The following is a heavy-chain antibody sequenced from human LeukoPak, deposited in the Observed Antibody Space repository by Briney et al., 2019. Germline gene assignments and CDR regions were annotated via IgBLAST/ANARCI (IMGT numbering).Heavy chain of an antibody. D-gene: IGHD2-21*02. CDR2: ISGSGGST. CDR3: AKGRNTPMHIVVVTAIRH. V-gene: IGHV3-23*01. Sequence: PGGSLRLSCAASGFTLSSYAMTWVRQAPGKGLEWVSAISGSGGSTYYADSVKGRFTISRDNSKNTLYLQMNSLRAEDTAVYYCAKGRNTPMHIVVVTAIRHWGQGTLVTVSS. J-gene: IGHJ4*02. CDR1: GFTLSSYA.